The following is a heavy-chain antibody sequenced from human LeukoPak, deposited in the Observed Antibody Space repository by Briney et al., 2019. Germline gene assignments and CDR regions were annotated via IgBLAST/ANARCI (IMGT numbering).Heavy chain of an antibody. D-gene: IGHD3-9*01. Sequence: GGSLRLSCAASGFTFSAYWMHWVRQAPGKGLVWVSRVKYDGSTTTYADSVKGRFTISRDNAKNNLYLQMNSLRVEDTAVYYCARDLDWLLFDYWGQGTLVTVSS. J-gene: IGHJ4*02. CDR1: GFTFSAYW. V-gene: IGHV3-74*01. CDR3: ARDLDWLLFDY. CDR2: VKYDGSTT.